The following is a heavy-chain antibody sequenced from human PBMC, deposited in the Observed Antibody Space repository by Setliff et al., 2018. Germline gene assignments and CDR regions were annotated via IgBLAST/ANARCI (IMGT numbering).Heavy chain of an antibody. V-gene: IGHV4-59*12. CDR1: GGSFTNYY. J-gene: IGHJ6*02. CDR2: IYNSGST. D-gene: IGHD3-10*01. Sequence: SETLSLTCTVYGGSFTNYYWGWIRQPPGKGLEWLGYIYNSGSTTYNPSLKSRVTISEDSSKNQLSLRLTHVTAADTAVYYCVREGRNYYNGIDVWGQGTTVTVS. CDR3: VREGRNYYNGIDV.